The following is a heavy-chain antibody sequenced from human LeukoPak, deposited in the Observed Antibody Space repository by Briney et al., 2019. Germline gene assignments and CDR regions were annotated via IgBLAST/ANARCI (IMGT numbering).Heavy chain of an antibody. D-gene: IGHD2-2*01. Sequence: GRSLRLSCAASGFTFSSYGMHWVRQAPGKGLEWVAVISYDGSNKYYADSVNGRFTISRDNSKDTLYLQMNSLRAEDTAVYYCAKDSMRYCSSTSCLGRLDPWGQGTLVTVSS. CDR1: GFTFSSYG. CDR2: ISYDGSNK. J-gene: IGHJ5*02. CDR3: AKDSMRYCSSTSCLGRLDP. V-gene: IGHV3-30*18.